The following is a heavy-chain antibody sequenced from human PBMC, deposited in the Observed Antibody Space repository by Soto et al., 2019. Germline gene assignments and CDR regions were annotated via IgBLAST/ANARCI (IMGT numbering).Heavy chain of an antibody. Sequence: GGSLRLSCAASGFTFSSYAMSWVRQAPGKGLEWVSAISGSGGSTYYADSVKGRFTISRDNSKNTLYLQMNSLRAEDTAVYYCAKGSRHYYDSSGYPRAYYFDYWGQGTLVTVSS. D-gene: IGHD3-22*01. CDR3: AKGSRHYYDSSGYPRAYYFDY. CDR1: GFTFSSYA. V-gene: IGHV3-23*01. J-gene: IGHJ4*02. CDR2: ISGSGGST.